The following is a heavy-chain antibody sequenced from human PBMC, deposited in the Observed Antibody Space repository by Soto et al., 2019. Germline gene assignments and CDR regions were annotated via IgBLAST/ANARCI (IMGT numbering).Heavy chain of an antibody. CDR1: GYTFTGYY. CDR3: ARASDIVATSYYYGMDV. D-gene: IGHD5-12*01. Sequence: ASVKVSCKASGYTFTGYYMHWVRQAPGQGLEWMGWINPNSGGTNYAQKFQGWVTMTRDTSISTAYMELSRLRSDDTAVYYCARASDIVATSYYYGMDVWGQGTTVTVSS. CDR2: INPNSGGT. V-gene: IGHV1-2*04. J-gene: IGHJ6*02.